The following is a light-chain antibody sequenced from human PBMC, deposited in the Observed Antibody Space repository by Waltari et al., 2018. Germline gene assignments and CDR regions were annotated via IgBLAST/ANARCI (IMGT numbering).Light chain of an antibody. J-gene: IGLJ1*01. CDR2: EVN. CDR3: TSYTSSITYV. CDR1: SRDVGGYNY. Sequence: QSALTQPASVSGSPGQSITISCTGTSRDVGGYNYVSCYQQHPGKAPKLMIYEVNNRPSGVSDRFSGSKSGNTASLTISGLQAEDEADYYCTSYTSSITYVFGTGTKVTVL. V-gene: IGLV2-14*01.